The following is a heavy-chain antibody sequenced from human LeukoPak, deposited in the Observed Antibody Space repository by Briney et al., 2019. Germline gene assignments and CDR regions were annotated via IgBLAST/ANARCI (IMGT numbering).Heavy chain of an antibody. Sequence: ASVKVSCKASGYTFTGYYMHWVRQTPGQGLEWMGWINPNSGGTNYAQKFQGRVTMTRDKSIRTAYMELSRLTSDDTAVYYCARNIWFGESADAFDIWGQGTMVTVSS. D-gene: IGHD3-10*01. CDR3: ARNIWFGESADAFDI. J-gene: IGHJ3*02. CDR1: GYTFTGYY. V-gene: IGHV1-2*02. CDR2: INPNSGGT.